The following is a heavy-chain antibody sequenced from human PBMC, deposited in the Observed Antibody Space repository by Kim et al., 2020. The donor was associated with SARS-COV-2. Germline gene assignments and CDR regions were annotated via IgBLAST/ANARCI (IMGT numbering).Heavy chain of an antibody. CDR1: GGTFSSYA. CDR3: ARDSGYIVVVVAATQNTHGMDV. V-gene: IGHV1-69*13. J-gene: IGHJ6*02. CDR2: IIPIFGTA. Sequence: SVKVSCKASGGTFSSYAISWVRQAPGQGLEWMGGIIPIFGTANYAQKFQGRVTITADESTSTAYMELSSLRSEDTAVYYCARDSGYIVVVVAATQNTHGMDVWGQGTTVTVSS. D-gene: IGHD2-15*01.